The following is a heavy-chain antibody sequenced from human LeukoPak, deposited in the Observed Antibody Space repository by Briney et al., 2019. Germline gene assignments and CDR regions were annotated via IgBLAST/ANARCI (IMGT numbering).Heavy chain of an antibody. V-gene: IGHV4-4*07. CDR3: ALEHRRGPFDY. CDR2: IYTSGST. D-gene: IGHD1/OR15-1a*01. J-gene: IGHJ4*02. Sequence: PSETLSLTCTVSGGSISSYYWSWIRQPPGKGLEWIGRIYTSGSTNYNPSLKSRVTMSVDTSKNQFSLKLSSVTAADTAVYYCALEHRRGPFDYWGQGTLVTVSS. CDR1: GGSISSYY.